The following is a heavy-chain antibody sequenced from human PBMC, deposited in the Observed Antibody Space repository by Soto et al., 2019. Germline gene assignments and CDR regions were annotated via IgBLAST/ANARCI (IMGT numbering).Heavy chain of an antibody. CDR3: VSQRTTVPTQAYFDY. CDR2: VYYRGRS. V-gene: IGHV4-39*01. D-gene: IGHD4-17*01. CDR1: GGSVTNSSYY. Sequence: SETLSLTCTFSGGSVTNSSYYWGWFRQSPGKGLEWIGSVYYRGRSYSKSPVKSRVTISVDTSKNRFSLSLNSVTASDTAVYFCVSQRTTVPTQAYFDYWGPGALVTVSS. J-gene: IGHJ4*02.